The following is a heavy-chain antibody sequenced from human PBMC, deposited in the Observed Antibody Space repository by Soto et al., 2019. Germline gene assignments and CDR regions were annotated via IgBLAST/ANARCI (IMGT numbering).Heavy chain of an antibody. Sequence: SETLSLTCSVSGGSINSSSYFWGWVRQPPGKGLEWIGSIYYSGSTYYNPSLRSRVTISVDTSKNQFSLKLSPVTAADTAVFYCARHYSSGSRNWFDPWGQGTLVTV. CDR1: GGSINSSSYF. CDR2: IYYSGST. D-gene: IGHD6-19*01. V-gene: IGHV4-39*01. J-gene: IGHJ5*02. CDR3: ARHYSSGSRNWFDP.